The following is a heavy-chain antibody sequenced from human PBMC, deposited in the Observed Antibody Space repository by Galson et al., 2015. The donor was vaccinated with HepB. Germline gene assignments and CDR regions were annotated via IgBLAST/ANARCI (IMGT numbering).Heavy chain of an antibody. CDR1: GFTFRTYS. D-gene: IGHD4-17*01. Sequence: SLRLSCAASGFTFRTYSMNWVRQAPGKGPEWVSYISTSGTANYYADSVKGRFTISRDNAKNSLYLQINSLRAEDTAVFYCVAGPDYGDYGQDYWGQGTLATVSS. J-gene: IGHJ4*02. CDR3: VAGPDYGDYGQDY. V-gene: IGHV3-48*01. CDR2: ISTSGTAN.